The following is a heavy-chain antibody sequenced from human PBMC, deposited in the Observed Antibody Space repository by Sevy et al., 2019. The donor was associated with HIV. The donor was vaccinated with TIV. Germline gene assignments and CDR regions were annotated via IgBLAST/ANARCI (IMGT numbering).Heavy chain of an antibody. CDR2: IRNRPNRYTT. Sequence: GGSLRLSCAASGFAFSDHYVDGVRQAPGKGLEWVGRIRNRPNRYTTEYAASVEGRFTISRDDSRHSLYLQMNSLKTEDSAVYYCVRGPNCGVGGCQQISPYCLDVWGIGATVTVSS. CDR3: VRGPNCGVGGCQQISPYCLDV. J-gene: IGHJ6*03. D-gene: IGHD2-21*01. V-gene: IGHV3-72*01. CDR1: GFAFSDHY.